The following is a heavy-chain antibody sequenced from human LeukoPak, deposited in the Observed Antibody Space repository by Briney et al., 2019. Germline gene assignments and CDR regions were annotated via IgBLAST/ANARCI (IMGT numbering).Heavy chain of an antibody. V-gene: IGHV4-34*01. Sequence: PSETLSLTCAVYGGSFSGYYWGWIRQPPGKGLEWIGSIYYSGGTYYNPSLNSRVTISLDMSKNQFSLKLRSVTAADTAVYYCTRTRGYCGGDSPRCLAYWGQGTLVTVSA. CDR1: GGSFSGYY. J-gene: IGHJ4*02. CDR3: TRTRGYCGGDSPRCLAY. D-gene: IGHD2-21*02. CDR2: IYYSGGT.